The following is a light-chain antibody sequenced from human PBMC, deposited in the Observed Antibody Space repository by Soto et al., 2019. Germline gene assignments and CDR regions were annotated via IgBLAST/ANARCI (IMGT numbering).Light chain of an antibody. Sequence: DIQMTQAPSTLSASVGDRVTITCRASQSISSWLAWYQQKPGKAPKLLIYKASSLESGVPSRFSGSGSGTEFTLTISSLQPDDFATYYCQQYNSYWYTFGQGTQL. J-gene: IGKJ2*01. CDR3: QQYNSYWYT. V-gene: IGKV1-5*03. CDR1: QSISSW. CDR2: KAS.